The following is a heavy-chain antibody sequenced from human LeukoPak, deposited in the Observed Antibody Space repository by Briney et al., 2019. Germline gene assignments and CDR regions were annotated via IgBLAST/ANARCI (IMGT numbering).Heavy chain of an antibody. CDR2: INPNSGGT. Sequence: GASVKVSCKASGYTFTGYYMHWVRRAPGQGLEWMGWINPNSGGTNYAQKFQGRVTMTRDTSISTAYMELSRLRSDDTAVYYCATSSPVGTIFGVVIQPPDYWGQGTLVTVSS. CDR3: ATSSPVGTIFGVVIQPPDY. J-gene: IGHJ4*02. CDR1: GYTFTGYY. V-gene: IGHV1-2*02. D-gene: IGHD3-3*01.